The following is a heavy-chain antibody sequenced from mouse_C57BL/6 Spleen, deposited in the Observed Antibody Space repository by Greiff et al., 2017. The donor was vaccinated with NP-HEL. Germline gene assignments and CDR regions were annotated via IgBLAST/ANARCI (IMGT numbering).Heavy chain of an antibody. Sequence: EVQVVESGGDLVKPGGSLKLSCAASGFTFSSYGMSWVRQTPDKRLEWVATISSGGSYTYYPDSVEGRFTISRDNAKNTLYLQMSSLKSEDTAMYYCARGSNRYFDVWGTGTTVTVSS. V-gene: IGHV5-6*01. J-gene: IGHJ1*03. CDR2: ISSGGSYT. CDR1: GFTFSSYG. CDR3: ARGSNRYFDV.